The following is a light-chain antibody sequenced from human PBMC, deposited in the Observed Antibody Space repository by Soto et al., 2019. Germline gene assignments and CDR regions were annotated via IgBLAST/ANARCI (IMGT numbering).Light chain of an antibody. CDR3: QQHSRSIT. Sequence: VLTQSPGTLSSSPGERATLSCRASQSVNNNYLAWYQQKPGQSPRLLIYGASIRATAIPDRFSGSGSGTDFTLTISRLEPEDSAVYYCQQHSRSITFGGGTKVDIK. CDR1: QSVNNNY. CDR2: GAS. J-gene: IGKJ4*01. V-gene: IGKV3-20*01.